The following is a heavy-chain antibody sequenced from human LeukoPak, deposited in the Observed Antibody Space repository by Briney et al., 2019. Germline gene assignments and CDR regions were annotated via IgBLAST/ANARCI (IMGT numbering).Heavy chain of an antibody. D-gene: IGHD3-10*01. CDR2: ITGSGSGT. Sequence: GGSLRLSCAASGFTFHNYAMTWVRQVPGKGLEWVSAITGSGSGTYYADSVKGRFTISRDNSKNTLYLQMNSLRAEDTAVYYCAKVPTRITMVRGVNYFDYWGQGTLVTVSS. V-gene: IGHV3-23*01. CDR3: AKVPTRITMVRGVNYFDY. CDR1: GFTFHNYA. J-gene: IGHJ4*02.